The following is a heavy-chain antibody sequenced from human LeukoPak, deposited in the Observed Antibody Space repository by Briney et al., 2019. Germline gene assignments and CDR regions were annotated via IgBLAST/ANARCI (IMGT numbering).Heavy chain of an antibody. CDR1: GGSISSSSYY. Sequence: SETLSLTCTVSGGSISSSSYYWGWIRQPPGKGLEWIGSIYYSGSTYYNPSLKSRVTISVDTSKNQFSLKLSSVTAADTAVYYCARGGLYYDFWSGYNWFDPWGQGTLVTVSS. CDR2: IYYSGST. V-gene: IGHV4-39*01. D-gene: IGHD3-3*01. CDR3: ARGGLYYDFWSGYNWFDP. J-gene: IGHJ5*02.